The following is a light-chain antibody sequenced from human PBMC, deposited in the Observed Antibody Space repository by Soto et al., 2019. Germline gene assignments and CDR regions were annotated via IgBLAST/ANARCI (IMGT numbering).Light chain of an antibody. J-gene: IGKJ4*01. CDR2: AAS. Sequence: DIHITQSPSSLSASVGDRVTITCQASQSITTYLNWYRQKPGKAPKLLIYAASSLQSGVPSRFSGSGSGTEFTLSISSLQPEDFATYFCQQIYSAPLTFGGGTKVDI. CDR1: QSITTY. CDR3: QQIYSAPLT. V-gene: IGKV1-39*01.